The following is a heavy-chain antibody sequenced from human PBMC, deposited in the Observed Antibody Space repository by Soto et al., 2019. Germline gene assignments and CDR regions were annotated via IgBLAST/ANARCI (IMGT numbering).Heavy chain of an antibody. D-gene: IGHD6-13*01. CDR1: GGSISNGDYY. CDR3: ARGPRRAAAGTTFDY. J-gene: IGHJ4*02. CDR2: INHSGST. V-gene: IGHV4-34*01. Sequence: LETLSLTCSVSGGSISNGDYYWIWIRQPPGKGPEWIGEINHSGSTNYTPYLKSRVTISVDTSKNQFSLKLSSVTAADTAVYYCARGPRRAAAGTTFDYWGQGTLVTVSS.